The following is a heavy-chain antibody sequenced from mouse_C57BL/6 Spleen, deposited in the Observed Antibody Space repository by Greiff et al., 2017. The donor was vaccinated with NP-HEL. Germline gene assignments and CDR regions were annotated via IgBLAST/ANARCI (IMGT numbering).Heavy chain of an antibody. J-gene: IGHJ3*01. CDR1: GYTFTSYW. V-gene: IGHV1-72*01. CDR3: ARHYYGSSYAWFAY. D-gene: IGHD1-1*01. CDR2: IDPNSGGT. Sequence: QVQLQQPGAELVKPGASVKLSCKASGYTFTSYWMHWVKQRPGRGLEWIGRIDPNSGGTKYNEKFKSKATLTVDKPSSTAYMQRSSLTSEDSAVYYCARHYYGSSYAWFAYWGQGTLVTVSA.